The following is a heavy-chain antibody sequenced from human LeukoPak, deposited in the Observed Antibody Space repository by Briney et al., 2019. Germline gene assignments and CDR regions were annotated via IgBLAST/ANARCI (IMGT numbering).Heavy chain of an antibody. Sequence: EASVKVSCKASGYTFRSYDINWVRQATGQGLEWMGWMNANRGNTGYAQKFQGRVTMTRNNSITTVYMELSSLRSEDTAIYSCARGGYHDTSGYLIDYWGQGTLVTVSS. CDR3: ARGGYHDTSGYLIDY. J-gene: IGHJ4*02. D-gene: IGHD3-22*01. CDR1: GYTFRSYD. CDR2: MNANRGNT. V-gene: IGHV1-8*02.